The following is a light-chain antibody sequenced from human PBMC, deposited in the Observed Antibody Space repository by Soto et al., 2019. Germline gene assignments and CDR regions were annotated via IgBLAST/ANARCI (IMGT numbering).Light chain of an antibody. CDR2: DVS. V-gene: IGLV2-11*01. Sequence: QSALTQPRSVSGSPGQSVTISCTGTSSDVGGYNYVSWYQQHPGKAPKLMIYDVSKRPSGVPDRFSGSKSGNTASLTISGLQAEDEADYYCCSYAGSWEDVFGTGTKLTVL. CDR3: CSYAGSWEDV. CDR1: SSDVGGYNY. J-gene: IGLJ1*01.